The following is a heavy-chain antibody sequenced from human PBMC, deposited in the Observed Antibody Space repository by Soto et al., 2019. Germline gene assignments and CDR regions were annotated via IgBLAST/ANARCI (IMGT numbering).Heavy chain of an antibody. CDR1: GGTFSSYA. CDR2: IIPIFGTA. J-gene: IGHJ4*02. D-gene: IGHD2-15*01. V-gene: IGHV1-69*01. Sequence: QVQLVQSGAEVKKPGSSVKVSCKASGGTFSSYAISWVRQAPGQGLEWMGGIIPIFGTANYAQKFQGRVTMTADESTSRAFMELSSLRSEDTAVYYCGRGGCSGGSCYRAFEYWGQGTLVTVSS. CDR3: GRGGCSGGSCYRAFEY.